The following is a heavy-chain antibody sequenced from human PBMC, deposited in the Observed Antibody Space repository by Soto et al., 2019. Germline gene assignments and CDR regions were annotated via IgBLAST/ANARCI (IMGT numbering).Heavy chain of an antibody. CDR3: ARSAPLSWTSAYAMDV. CDR1: GDSLSTFY. J-gene: IGHJ6*02. CDR2: ISYSGST. Sequence: LSLTCSVSGDSLSTFYWTWIRQPPGKRLEWIGFISYSGSTTYNPSLKSRLTISVDTSKNQFSLKLTSVTPADTAVYFCARSAPLSWTSAYAMDVWGQGTTVTVS. D-gene: IGHD3-10*01. V-gene: IGHV4-59*01.